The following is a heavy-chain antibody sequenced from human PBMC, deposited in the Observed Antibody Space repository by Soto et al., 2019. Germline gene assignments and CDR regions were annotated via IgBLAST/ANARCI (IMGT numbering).Heavy chain of an antibody. CDR2: IKEDGSEK. CDR3: ARDQPGPTSY. V-gene: IGHV3-7*01. CDR1: GFTFSSYW. Sequence: EVQLVESGGGLAQPGGSLRLSCGGSGFTFSSYWMSWVRQAPGKGLEWVAIIKEDGSEKYYVDSVKGRFTISRDNAKNSLYLQMNSLRAEDTAVYYCARDQPGPTSYWGQGTLVTVSS. J-gene: IGHJ4*02.